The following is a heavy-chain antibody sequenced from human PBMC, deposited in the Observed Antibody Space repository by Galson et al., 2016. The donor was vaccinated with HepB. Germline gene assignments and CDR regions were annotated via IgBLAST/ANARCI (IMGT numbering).Heavy chain of an antibody. V-gene: IGHV3-53*01. Sequence: SLRLSCAASGFSVSSNFMSWVRQAPGKGLEWVSVIYSGGGTYYADSVKGRFTFSRDNSKNTLYLQMNSLRAEDTAVYYCATTSHGDRNGGVDYYDMDVWGQGTTVTVSS. J-gene: IGHJ6*02. CDR3: ATTSHGDRNGGVDYYDMDV. CDR2: IYSGGGT. CDR1: GFSVSSNF. D-gene: IGHD1-14*01.